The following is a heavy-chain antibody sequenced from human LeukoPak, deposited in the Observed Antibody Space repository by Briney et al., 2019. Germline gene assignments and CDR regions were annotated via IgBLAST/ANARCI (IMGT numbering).Heavy chain of an antibody. CDR3: ARRAGEYSHPYDY. V-gene: IGHV3-53*01. Sequence: QAGGSLRLSCTVSGFTVSSNSWSWVRQAPGKGLEWVSFIYSGGNTHYSDSVKDRFTISRDNSKNTLYLQMNSLRAEDTAIYYCARRAGEYSHPYDYWGQGTLVTVSS. D-gene: IGHD2-15*01. CDR1: GFTVSSNS. J-gene: IGHJ4*02. CDR2: IYSGGNT.